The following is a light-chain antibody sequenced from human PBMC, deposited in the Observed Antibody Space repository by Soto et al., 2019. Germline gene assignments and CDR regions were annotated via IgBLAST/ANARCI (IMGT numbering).Light chain of an antibody. J-gene: IGKJ2*01. CDR1: ESISNW. V-gene: IGKV1-5*01. Sequence: DIQMTQSPSILSASVGDRVAITCRASESISNWLAWYQQKPGKAPQVLIYDASRLQSGVPERFSGSGSGTEFTLTISSLQADDIATYYCQQYKSYSYTFGQGTNLEI. CDR3: QQYKSYSYT. CDR2: DAS.